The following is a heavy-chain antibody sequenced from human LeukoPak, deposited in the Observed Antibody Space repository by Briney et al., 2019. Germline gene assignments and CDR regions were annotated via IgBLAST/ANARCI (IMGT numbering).Heavy chain of an antibody. D-gene: IGHD3-10*01. CDR2: INHSGST. CDR1: GGSFSGHY. CDR3: ARGLLWFGEPQYYYSMDV. Sequence: PSETLSLTCVVYGGSFSGHYWSWVRQPPGKGLEWIGEINHSGSTNYNPSLKSRVTISVDTSKNQFSLKLSSVTAADTAVYYCARGLLWFGEPQYYYSMDVWGQGTTVTVSS. V-gene: IGHV4-34*01. J-gene: IGHJ6*02.